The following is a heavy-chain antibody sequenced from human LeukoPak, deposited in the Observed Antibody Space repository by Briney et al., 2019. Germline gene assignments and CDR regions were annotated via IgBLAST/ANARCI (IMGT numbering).Heavy chain of an antibody. V-gene: IGHV3-49*04. CDR1: GFTFGDYA. D-gene: IGHD3-3*01. CDR2: IRSKAYGGTT. Sequence: GGSLRLSCRVSGFTFGDYAMSCVRQAPGRGLEWVGFIRSKAYGGTTEYAASAKGRFTISRDDSKSIAYLQMNSLKTEDTAVYYCTRGGEYDFWSGYYLGYWGQGTLVTVSS. CDR3: TRGGEYDFWSGYYLGY. J-gene: IGHJ4*02.